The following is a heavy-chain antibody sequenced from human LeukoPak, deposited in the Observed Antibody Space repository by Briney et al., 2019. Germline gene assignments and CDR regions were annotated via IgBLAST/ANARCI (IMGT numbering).Heavy chain of an antibody. D-gene: IGHD2-15*01. J-gene: IGHJ4*02. Sequence: ASVRVSCKVSGYTLTGYDMHWVRQAPGQGLEGRGWMNPNSGGTNYAQKFQGRVIMTRDTSISPAYMELSRLRSDDTAVYYCASSCSGGSCFYYFDYWGQGPLVTVSS. CDR2: MNPNSGGT. V-gene: IGHV1-2*02. CDR3: ASSCSGGSCFYYFDY. CDR1: GYTLTGYD.